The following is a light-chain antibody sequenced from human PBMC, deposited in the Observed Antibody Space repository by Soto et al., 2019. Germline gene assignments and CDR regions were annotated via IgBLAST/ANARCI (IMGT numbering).Light chain of an antibody. V-gene: IGKV1-39*01. CDR1: QSINIH. J-gene: IGKJ2*01. CDR2: AAS. CDR3: QQSYSAPHP. Sequence: DIQMTQSPSSLSASVGDRVTITCRASQSINIHLNWYKDKAGEAPKLLICAASTLQSGVPSRFSGSGSGTDFTLTISSLQPEDFATYYCQQSYSAPHPFGQGTKLEIK.